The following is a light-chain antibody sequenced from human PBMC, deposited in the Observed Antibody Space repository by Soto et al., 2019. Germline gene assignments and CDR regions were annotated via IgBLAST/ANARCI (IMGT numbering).Light chain of an antibody. V-gene: IGKV1-39*01. J-gene: IGKJ1*01. CDR1: QTISTY. CDR2: GAS. CDR3: QQSFSTPRT. Sequence: DIQMTQSPSSLSASVGDRVTITCRASQTISTYLNWYQQKPGKAPKVLIYGASSLQSGVPTRFSGSGSGTDFTLTISSLQPEDSATYYCQQSFSTPRTFGQGTKVDIK.